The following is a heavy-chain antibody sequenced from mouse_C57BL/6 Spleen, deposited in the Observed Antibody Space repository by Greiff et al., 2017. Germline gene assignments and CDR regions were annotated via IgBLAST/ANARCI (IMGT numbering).Heavy chain of an antibody. CDR1: GYTFTSYW. J-gene: IGHJ4*01. Sequence: VKLQQPGAELVKPGASVKMSCKASGYTFTSYWITWVKQRPGQGLEWIGDIYPGSGSTNYNEKFKSKATLTVDTSSSTAYMQLSSLTSEDSAVYYCARVGLYDGYPYAMDYWGQGTSVTVSS. CDR2: IYPGSGST. D-gene: IGHD2-3*01. V-gene: IGHV1-55*01. CDR3: ARVGLYDGYPYAMDY.